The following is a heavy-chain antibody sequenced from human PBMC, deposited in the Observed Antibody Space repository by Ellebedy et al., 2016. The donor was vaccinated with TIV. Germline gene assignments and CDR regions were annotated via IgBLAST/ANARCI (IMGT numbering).Heavy chain of an antibody. CDR1: GFNHRTYA. CDR2: IRWNSDTI. D-gene: IGHD6-19*01. J-gene: IGHJ4*02. Sequence: SLKISXVASGFNHRTYAMHWVRQAPGKGLEWVSHIRWNSDTIGYADSVKGRFTISRDNAKNSLYLEMNSLRVEDTGLYYCAMETSGWIDHWGQGTLVTVSS. V-gene: IGHV3-9*01. CDR3: AMETSGWIDH.